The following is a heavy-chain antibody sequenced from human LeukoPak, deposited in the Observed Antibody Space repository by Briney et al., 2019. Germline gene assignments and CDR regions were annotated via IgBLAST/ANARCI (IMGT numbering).Heavy chain of an antibody. V-gene: IGHV4-4*02. D-gene: IGHD6-19*01. CDR3: AREAYTSGWYLDY. CDR2: VSLAGQT. CDR1: GGSISNTNW. Sequence: SETLSLTCDVSGGSISNTNWWSWVRQPPGQGLEWIGEVSLAGQTNYNPSLNGRVTMSLDESTNQVSLKLTSVTAADTAFYYCAREAYTSGWYLDYWGQGTLVIVSS. J-gene: IGHJ4*02.